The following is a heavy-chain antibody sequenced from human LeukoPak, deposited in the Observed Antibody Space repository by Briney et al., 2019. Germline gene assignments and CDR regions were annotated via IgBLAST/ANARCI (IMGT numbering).Heavy chain of an antibody. V-gene: IGHV1-46*01. D-gene: IGHD6-13*01. CDR3: ARDLYGSSSWPNFDY. J-gene: IGHJ4*02. CDR1: GHTFTSYY. CDR2: INPSGGST. Sequence: ASVKVSCKASGHTFTSYYMHWVRQAPGQGLEWMGIINPSGGSTSYAQKFQGRVTMTRDTSISTAYMEMSRLRSDDTAVYYCARDLYGSSSWPNFDYWGQGTLVTVSS.